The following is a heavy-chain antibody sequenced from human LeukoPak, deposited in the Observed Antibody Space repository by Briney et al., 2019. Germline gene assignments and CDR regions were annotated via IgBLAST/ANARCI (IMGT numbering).Heavy chain of an antibody. Sequence: GESLRLSCVASGFAFSNHNMDWVRQAPGKGLEWVSYISGSGDAIFYADSVRGRFTISRDNAKNSVYLQMNSLRAEDTAVYYCARGRLVSSQPFDYWGQGTLVTVSS. J-gene: IGHJ4*02. D-gene: IGHD6-6*01. CDR3: ARGRLVSSQPFDY. CDR2: ISGSGDAI. V-gene: IGHV3-48*01. CDR1: GFAFSNHN.